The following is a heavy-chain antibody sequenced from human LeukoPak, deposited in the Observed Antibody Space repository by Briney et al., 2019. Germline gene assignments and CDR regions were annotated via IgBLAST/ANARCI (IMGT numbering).Heavy chain of an antibody. V-gene: IGHV3-30*04. Sequence: GGSLRLSCAASGFTFSSYPMHWVRQAPGKGLEWVAVISYDGSNKYYADSVKGRFTISRDNSKNTLYLQMNSLRAEDTAVYYCARVGRWLQLTPRFDYWGQGTLVTVSS. CDR2: ISYDGSNK. D-gene: IGHD5-24*01. CDR3: ARVGRWLQLTPRFDY. CDR1: GFTFSSYP. J-gene: IGHJ4*02.